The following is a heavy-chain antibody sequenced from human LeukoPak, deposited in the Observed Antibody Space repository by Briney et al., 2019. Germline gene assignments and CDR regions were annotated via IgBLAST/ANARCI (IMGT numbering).Heavy chain of an antibody. CDR1: GYTFTGYY. CDR2: INPNSGVT. D-gene: IGHD6-19*01. V-gene: IGHV1-2*02. J-gene: IGHJ1*01. CDR3: ARRGAVPVEYLQY. Sequence: ASVKVSCKASGYTFTGYYIHWVRLAPGQGLEWMGWINPNSGVTNYAQDFQGRVTMTRDTSISTAYMELSRLTSDDTAVYYCARRGAVPVEYLQYWGQGTLVTVSS.